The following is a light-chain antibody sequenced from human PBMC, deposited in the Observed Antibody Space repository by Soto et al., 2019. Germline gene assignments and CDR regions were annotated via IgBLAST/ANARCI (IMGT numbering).Light chain of an antibody. CDR2: TAS. J-gene: IGKJ2*01. CDR3: QQSYSTLYT. CDR1: QTISSS. V-gene: IGKV1-39*01. Sequence: DIQMTQSPSSLSASVGDGVTITCRASQTISSSLNWYQQKPGKAPKLLIYTASSLQSGVPSRFSGSGSGTGFTLTIRSLQPEDFATYYCQQSYSTLYTFGQGTKLEIK.